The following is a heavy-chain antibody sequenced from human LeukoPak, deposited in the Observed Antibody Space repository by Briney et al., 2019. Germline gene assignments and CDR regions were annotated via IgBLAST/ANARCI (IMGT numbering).Heavy chain of an antibody. V-gene: IGHV3-33*01. Sequence: PGGSLRLSCAASGFTFSSYGMHWVRQAPGKGLEWVAVIRYDGSNKYYADSVKGRFTISRDNSKNTLYLQMNSLRAEDTAVYYCARLPSSEHYYYGMDVWGQGTTVTVSS. CDR3: ARLPSSEHYYYGMDV. CDR1: GFTFSSYG. CDR2: IRYDGSNK. J-gene: IGHJ6*02.